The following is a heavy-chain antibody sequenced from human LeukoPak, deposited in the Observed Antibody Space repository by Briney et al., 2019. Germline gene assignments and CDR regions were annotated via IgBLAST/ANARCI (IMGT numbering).Heavy chain of an antibody. CDR1: GFTFKLYW. Sequence: PGGSLRLSCAASGFTFKLYWMHWVRQVPGKRPVWVSRINDDGSDTIYADSVRGRFTISRDDAKNTVYLQMNSLRAEDTAVYYCARNFDWLEVPEIWGQGTMVTVSS. CDR2: INDDGSDT. J-gene: IGHJ3*02. CDR3: ARNFDWLEVPEI. V-gene: IGHV3-74*01. D-gene: IGHD3-9*01.